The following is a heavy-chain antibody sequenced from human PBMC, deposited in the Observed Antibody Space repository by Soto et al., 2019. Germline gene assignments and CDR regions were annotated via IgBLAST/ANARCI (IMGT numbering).Heavy chain of an antibody. CDR3: ARGVESNYYDSSGFDY. Sequence: GGSLRLSCAASGFTFSRYAIHWVRQAPGKGLEWVTLISYDGSNQYCANSVKGRFTISRDNSKNTVSLQMNSLRDEDTAVYYCARGVESNYYDSSGFDYWGRGTLVTVSS. CDR2: ISYDGSNQ. D-gene: IGHD3-22*01. CDR1: GFTFSRYA. V-gene: IGHV3-30-3*01. J-gene: IGHJ4*02.